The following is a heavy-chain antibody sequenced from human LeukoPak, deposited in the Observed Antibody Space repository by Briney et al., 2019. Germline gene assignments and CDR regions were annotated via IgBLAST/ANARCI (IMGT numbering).Heavy chain of an antibody. V-gene: IGHV4-31*02. Sequence: SQTLSLTPILPVGSLRNGVYYWGWISQHPRKGLECIGYIEYSGSNYYNPSLKSPITISVDTSKNQFSRKLSSVTAADTAVYYGARVDGDYGDYYYYMDVWGEGTTVTVSS. D-gene: IGHD4-17*01. J-gene: IGHJ6*03. CDR2: IEYSGSN. CDR1: VGSLRNGVYY. CDR3: ARVDGDYGDYYYYMDV.